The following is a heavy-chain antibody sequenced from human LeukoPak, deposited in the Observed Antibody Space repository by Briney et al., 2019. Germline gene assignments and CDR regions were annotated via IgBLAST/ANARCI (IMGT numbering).Heavy chain of an antibody. Sequence: ASVKVSCKASGYTFTGYYMHWVRQAPGQGPEWMGWINPNSGGTNYAQKFQGRVTMTRDTSISTAYMELSRLRSDDTAVYYCASVSLRGAYYYFDYWGQETLVTVSS. CDR2: INPNSGGT. CDR3: ASVSLRGAYYYFDY. J-gene: IGHJ4*02. V-gene: IGHV1-2*02. D-gene: IGHD1-26*01. CDR1: GYTFTGYY.